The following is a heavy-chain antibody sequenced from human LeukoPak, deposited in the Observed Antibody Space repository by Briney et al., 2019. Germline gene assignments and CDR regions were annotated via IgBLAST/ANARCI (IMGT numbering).Heavy chain of an antibody. V-gene: IGHV4-59*01. CDR2: IYYSGST. D-gene: IGHD3-16*01. J-gene: IGHJ6*03. CDR1: GGSIVNYY. CDR3: ARGPGGYYYYYYMDV. Sequence: PSGTLSLTCIVSGGSIVNYYWTWIRQPPGKGLEWIGYIYYSGSTNYNPSLKSRVTISVDTSKNQFSLKLSSVTAADTAVYYCARGPGGYYYYYYMDVWGKGTTVTVSS.